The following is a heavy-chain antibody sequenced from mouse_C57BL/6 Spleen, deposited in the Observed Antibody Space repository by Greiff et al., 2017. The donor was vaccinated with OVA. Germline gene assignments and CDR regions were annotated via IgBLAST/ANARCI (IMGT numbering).Heavy chain of an antibody. V-gene: IGHV14-2*01. CDR3: ARWLLRTNYFDY. CDR1: GFNIKDYY. J-gene: IGHJ2*01. Sequence: EVHLVESGAELVKPGASVKLSCTASGFNIKDYYMHWVKQRTEQGLEWIGRIDPEDGETKYAPKFQGKATITADTSSNTAYLQLSSLTSEDTAVYYCARWLLRTNYFDYWGQGTTLTVSS. CDR2: IDPEDGET. D-gene: IGHD2-3*01.